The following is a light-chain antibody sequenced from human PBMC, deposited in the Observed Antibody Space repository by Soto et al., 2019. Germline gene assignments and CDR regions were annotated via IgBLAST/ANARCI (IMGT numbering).Light chain of an antibody. J-gene: IGKJ1*01. CDR2: EAS. CDR3: QQYGSSPPT. CDR1: KSVSSSY. V-gene: IGKV3-20*01. Sequence: EIVLTQSPGTLSLSPGERATLSCRASKSVSSSYVAWYQQKPGQAPRLLIYEASIRAIVIPDRFSGSGSVTDLILTISRREPEDFPVYHCQQYGSSPPTFGQGSKEEIK.